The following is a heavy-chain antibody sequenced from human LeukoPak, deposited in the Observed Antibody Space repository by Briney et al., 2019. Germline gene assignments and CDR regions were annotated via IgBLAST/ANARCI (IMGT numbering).Heavy chain of an antibody. CDR3: ARDPSVNNAIGYNWFDH. CDR1: GFGFSSHW. D-gene: IGHD2/OR15-2a*01. CDR2: TNSDGSVR. J-gene: IGHJ5*02. V-gene: IGHV3-74*01. Sequence: GESLRLSCAASGFGFSSHWMHRVRQAPGKGLVWVSRTNSDGSVRNYADSVEGRFIISRDNAKNTLYLQMNSLGAEDTAVYFCARDPSVNNAIGYNWFDHWGQGALVTVSS.